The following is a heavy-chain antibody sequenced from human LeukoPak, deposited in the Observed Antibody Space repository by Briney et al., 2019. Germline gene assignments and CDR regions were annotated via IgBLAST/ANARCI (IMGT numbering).Heavy chain of an antibody. V-gene: IGHV1-2*06. CDR2: INPNSGGT. J-gene: IGHJ4*02. Sequence: GASVKVSCKASGYTFTGYSMHWVRQAPGQGLEWLGQINPNSGGTNYAQNFQGRVTMTRDTSVSTAYMELSSLRSEDTAVYYCATSGDSPFDYWGQGTLVTVSS. CDR1: GYTFTGYS. CDR3: ATSGDSPFDY. D-gene: IGHD2-15*01.